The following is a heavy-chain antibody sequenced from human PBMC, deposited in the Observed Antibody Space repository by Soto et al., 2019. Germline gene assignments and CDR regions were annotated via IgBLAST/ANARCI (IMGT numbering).Heavy chain of an antibody. D-gene: IGHD2-15*01. Sequence: SETLSLTCAVYGGSFSGYYWSWIRQPPGKGLEWIGEINHSGSTNYNPSLKSRVTISVDTSKNQFSLKLSSVTAADTAVYYCAMFVGYCSGGSCYLDFDYWGQGTLVTVSS. V-gene: IGHV4-34*01. CDR3: AMFVGYCSGGSCYLDFDY. CDR1: GGSFSGYY. CDR2: INHSGST. J-gene: IGHJ4*02.